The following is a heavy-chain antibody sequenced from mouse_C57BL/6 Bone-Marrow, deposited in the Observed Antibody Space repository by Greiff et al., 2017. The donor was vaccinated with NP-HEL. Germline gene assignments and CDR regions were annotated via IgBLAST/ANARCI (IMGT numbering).Heavy chain of an antibody. CDR2: ISSGSSTI. CDR3: ARKLTVGYYAMDY. CDR1: GFTFSDYG. J-gene: IGHJ4*01. V-gene: IGHV5-17*01. Sequence: EVKVVESGGGLVKPGGSLKLSCAASGFTFSDYGMHWVRQAPEKGLEWVAYISSGSSTIYYADTVKGRFTISRDNAKNTLFLQMTSLRSEDTAMYYCARKLTVGYYAMDYWGQGTSVTVSS. D-gene: IGHD1-1*01.